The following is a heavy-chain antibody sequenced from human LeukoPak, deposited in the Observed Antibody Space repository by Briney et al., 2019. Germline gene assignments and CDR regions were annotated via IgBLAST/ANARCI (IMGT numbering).Heavy chain of an antibody. D-gene: IGHD6-19*01. J-gene: IGHJ4*02. CDR1: GVSFSGYY. V-gene: IGHV4-34*01. CDR3: ARGGRGFYSSGWYKMRGYYFDY. Sequence: SETLSLTCAVYGVSFSGYYWSWIRQPPGKGLEWIGEINHSGSTNYNPSLKSRVTISVDTSKNQFSLKLSSVTAADTAVYYCARGGRGFYSSGWYKMRGYYFDYWGQGTLVTVS. CDR2: INHSGST.